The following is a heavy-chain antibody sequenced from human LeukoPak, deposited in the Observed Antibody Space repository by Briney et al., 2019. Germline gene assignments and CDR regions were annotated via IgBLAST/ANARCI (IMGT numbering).Heavy chain of an antibody. V-gene: IGHV4-39*02. CDR3: ARRGNGSFYYFDD. Sequence: SETLSLTCFVSGDSITSRSFYWGWIRQPPGRNLEWIGNVYYNGRTSYDPSLKTRVTISVDTSRNHFSLKLTSVTAADTAVYYCARRGNGSFYYFDDWGQGTLVTVSS. CDR1: GDSITSRSFY. D-gene: IGHD1-26*01. CDR2: VYYNGRT. J-gene: IGHJ4*02.